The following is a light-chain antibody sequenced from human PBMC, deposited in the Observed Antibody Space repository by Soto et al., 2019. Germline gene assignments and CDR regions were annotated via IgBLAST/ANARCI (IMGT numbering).Light chain of an antibody. Sequence: EIVLTQSPATLSLSPGERATLSCRASQSVSTYLAWYQQKPGQAPRLLIYDASNRATGIPARCSGSGSGTDFPLSLSGLEPEDFAVYYCHQRSNWPLTFGGGTKVEIK. CDR1: QSVSTY. CDR2: DAS. CDR3: HQRSNWPLT. J-gene: IGKJ4*01. V-gene: IGKV3-11*01.